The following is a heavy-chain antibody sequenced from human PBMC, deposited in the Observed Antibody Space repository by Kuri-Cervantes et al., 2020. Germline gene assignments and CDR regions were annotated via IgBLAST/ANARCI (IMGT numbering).Heavy chain of an antibody. Sequence: GSLRLSCTVSGGSISSYYWSWIRQPPGKGLEWIGYIYYSGSTNYNPSLKSRVTILVDTSKNHFSLKLSSVTAADTAIYYCARRTAATIGTTTMYYFDYWGQGALVTVSS. V-gene: IGHV4-59*08. CDR1: GGSISSYY. J-gene: IGHJ4*02. CDR3: ARRTAATIGTTTMYYFDY. CDR2: IYYSGST. D-gene: IGHD1-1*01.